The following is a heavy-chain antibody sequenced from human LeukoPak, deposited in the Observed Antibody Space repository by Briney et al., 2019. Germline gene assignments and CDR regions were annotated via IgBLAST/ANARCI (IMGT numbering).Heavy chain of an antibody. CDR2: IYTSGGT. Sequence: SETLSLTCTVSGGSISSGSYYWSWIRQPAGKGLEWIGRIYTSGGTNYNPSLKSRVTISVDTSKNQFSLKLSSVTAADTAVYYCARVYDSSGYYYGAIDYWGQGTLVTVSS. V-gene: IGHV4-61*02. J-gene: IGHJ4*02. CDR3: ARVYDSSGYYYGAIDY. D-gene: IGHD3-22*01. CDR1: GGSISSGSYY.